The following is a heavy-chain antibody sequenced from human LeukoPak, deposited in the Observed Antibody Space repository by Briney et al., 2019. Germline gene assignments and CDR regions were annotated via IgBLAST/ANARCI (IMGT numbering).Heavy chain of an antibody. V-gene: IGHV3-15*01. J-gene: IGHJ4*02. CDR1: GFTFSNAW. D-gene: IGHD4-17*01. CDR3: TTEGDYGDYGFDY. Sequence: GGSLRLSCAASGFTFSNAWMSWVRQAPGKGLEWVGRIKSKTDGGTTDYAAPVKGRFTISRDDSKNTLYLQMNSLKTEDTAVYYCTTEGDYGDYGFDYWGQGTLVTVSS. CDR2: IKSKTDGGTT.